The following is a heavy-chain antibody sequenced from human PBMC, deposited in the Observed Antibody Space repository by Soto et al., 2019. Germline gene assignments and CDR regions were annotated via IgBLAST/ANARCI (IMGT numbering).Heavy chain of an antibody. Sequence: QVRLVQSGAEVKKPGSSVKLSCKVSGGNSNSYSIAWVRQAPGQGLRWLGTIVPLSGTPNHAHKFQGRVTITADTSANTAYLEVRSLKYEDTAIYYCARDWRQMSRGGFFDYWGQGRLVTSSS. CDR2: IVPLSGTP. D-gene: IGHD3-3*01. V-gene: IGHV1-69*06. CDR1: GGNSNSYS. J-gene: IGHJ4*02. CDR3: ARDWRQMSRGGFFDY.